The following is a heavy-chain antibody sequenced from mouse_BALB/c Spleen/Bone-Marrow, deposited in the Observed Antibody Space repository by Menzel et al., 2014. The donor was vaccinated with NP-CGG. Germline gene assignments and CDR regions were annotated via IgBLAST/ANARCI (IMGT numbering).Heavy chain of an antibody. Sequence: EVQLVESGGVLVQPGGSLKLSCAASGFTFSSHDMSWVRQTPDKRLELVATINTNGGTTYYPDSVKGRFTISRDNAKSTLYLQMSSLKSADTAIYYCARNRYDWFAYWGQGTLVTVSA. V-gene: IGHV5-6-3*01. D-gene: IGHD2-14*01. CDR3: ARNRYDWFAY. J-gene: IGHJ3*01. CDR2: INTNGGTT. CDR1: GFTFSSHD.